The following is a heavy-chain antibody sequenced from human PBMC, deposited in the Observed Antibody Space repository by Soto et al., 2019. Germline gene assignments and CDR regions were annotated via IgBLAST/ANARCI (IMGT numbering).Heavy chain of an antibody. V-gene: IGHV4-39*01. CDR2: IYYSGRT. CDR3: EVDLGASDI. D-gene: IGHD1-26*01. J-gene: IGHJ3*02. CDR1: GGSISSSSYY. Sequence: QLQLQESGPGLVKPSETLSLTCTVSGGSISSSSYYWGWIRQPPGKGLEWIGSIYYSGRTYYNPSIKSRVTISVDTSKSQFSLKLSSVTAADTAVYYCEVDLGASDIWGQGTMVTVSS.